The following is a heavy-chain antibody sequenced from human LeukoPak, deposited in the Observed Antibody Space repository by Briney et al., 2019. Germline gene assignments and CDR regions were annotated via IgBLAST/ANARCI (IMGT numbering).Heavy chain of an antibody. CDR1: GGTFSSYA. V-gene: IGHV1-69*06. D-gene: IGHD3-9*01. CDR2: IIPIFGTA. Sequence: WASVKVSCKASGGTFSSYAISGVRQAPGQGLEWMGGIIPIFGTANYAQKFQGRVTITADKSTSTAYMELSSLRSEDTAVYYCARGLLRYFDWFFDYWGQGTLVTVSS. CDR3: ARGLLRYFDWFFDY. J-gene: IGHJ4*02.